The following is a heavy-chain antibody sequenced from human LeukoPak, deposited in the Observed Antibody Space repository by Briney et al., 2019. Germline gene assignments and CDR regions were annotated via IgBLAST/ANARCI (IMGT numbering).Heavy chain of an antibody. CDR1: GGSISSSSYY. CDR3: ARVPSLGGVVVATLYYFDY. Sequence: PSETLSLTCTVSGGSISSSSYYWGWIRQPPGKGLEWIGSIYYSGSTYYNPSLKSRVTISVDTSKNQFSLKLSSVTAADTAVYYCARVPSLGGVVVATLYYFDYWGQGTLVTVSS. CDR2: IYYSGST. V-gene: IGHV4-39*07. D-gene: IGHD2-15*01. J-gene: IGHJ4*02.